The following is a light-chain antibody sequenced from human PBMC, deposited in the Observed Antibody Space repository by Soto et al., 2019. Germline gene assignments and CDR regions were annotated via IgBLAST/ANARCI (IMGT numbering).Light chain of an antibody. J-gene: IGKJ1*01. Sequence: LVMTQSPGTLSLSPGERATLSCRASQSISSSFLAWYHQKPGQAPRLLMYSAANRATGTPDRFSGSGSRTDFTLSISRLEPEDFGVYYCQHYGDARTFGQGTKVDIK. CDR1: QSISSSF. V-gene: IGKV3-20*01. CDR2: SAA. CDR3: QHYGDART.